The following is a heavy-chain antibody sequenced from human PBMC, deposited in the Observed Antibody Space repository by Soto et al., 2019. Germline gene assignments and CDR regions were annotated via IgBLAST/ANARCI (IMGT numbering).Heavy chain of an antibody. CDR2: IYHSGST. J-gene: IGHJ5*02. CDR3: ARVRLYSNYGWFDP. D-gene: IGHD4-4*01. CDR1: GGSISSGGYS. V-gene: IGHV4-30-2*01. Sequence: SETLSLTFAVSGGSISSGGYSWSWIRQPPGKGLEWIGYIYHSGSTYYNPSLKSRVTISVDRSKNQFSLKLSSVTAADTAVYYCARVRLYSNYGWFDPWGQGTLVTVSS.